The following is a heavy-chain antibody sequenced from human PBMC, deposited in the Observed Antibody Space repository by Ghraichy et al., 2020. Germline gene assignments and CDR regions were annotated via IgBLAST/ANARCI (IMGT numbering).Heavy chain of an antibody. J-gene: IGHJ4*02. Sequence: GGSLRLSCVTSGFTFSSNYMHWVRQAPGKGLEWVSVISGDGETTYYAGSVQGRFTVSRDNAKSSLYLDMNSLRVEDTALYYWAKVFNWGSGFWGQGILVTVS. D-gene: IGHD3-16*01. V-gene: IGHV3-23*01. CDR1: GFTFSSNY. CDR2: ISGDGETT. CDR3: AKVFNWGSGF.